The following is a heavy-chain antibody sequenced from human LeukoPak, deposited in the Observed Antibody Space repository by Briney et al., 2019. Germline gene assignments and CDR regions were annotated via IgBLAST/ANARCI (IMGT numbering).Heavy chain of an antibody. CDR2: IIPIFGTA. J-gene: IGHJ4*02. CDR1: GGTFSSYA. Sequence: ASVKVSWKASGGTFSSYAISWVRQAPGQGLEWMGGIIPIFGTANYAQKFQGRVTITADESTSTAYMELSSLRSGDTAAYYCARYDATVTMGFDYWGQGTLVTVSS. V-gene: IGHV1-69*13. D-gene: IGHD4-17*01. CDR3: ARYDATVTMGFDY.